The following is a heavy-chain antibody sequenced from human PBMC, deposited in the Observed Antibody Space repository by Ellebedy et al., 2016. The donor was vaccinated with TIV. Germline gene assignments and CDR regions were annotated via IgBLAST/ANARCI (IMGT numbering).Heavy chain of an antibody. Sequence: ASVKVSXKASGYTFTSYDINWVRQATGQGLEWMAWMNPNSANTSYAQKFQGRVTLNRNTSISTAYMELSSLRSEDSAVYYCARAGGDYRSLDYWGQGTLVTVSS. J-gene: IGHJ4*02. D-gene: IGHD4-17*01. CDR3: ARAGGDYRSLDY. V-gene: IGHV1-8*01. CDR2: MNPNSANT. CDR1: GYTFTSYD.